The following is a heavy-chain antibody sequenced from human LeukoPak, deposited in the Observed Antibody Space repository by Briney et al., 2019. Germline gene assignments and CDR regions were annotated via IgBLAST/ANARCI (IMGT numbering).Heavy chain of an antibody. V-gene: IGHV4-31*02. Sequence: LRLSCAASGFTFSDYYMSWIRQHPGKGLEWIGYIYYSGSTYYNPSLKSRVTISVDTSKNQFSLRLSSVTAADTAVYYCARAENYRSYWFDPWGQGTLVTVSS. D-gene: IGHD1-7*01. CDR3: ARAENYRSYWFDP. CDR1: GFTFSDYY. J-gene: IGHJ5*02. CDR2: IYYSGST.